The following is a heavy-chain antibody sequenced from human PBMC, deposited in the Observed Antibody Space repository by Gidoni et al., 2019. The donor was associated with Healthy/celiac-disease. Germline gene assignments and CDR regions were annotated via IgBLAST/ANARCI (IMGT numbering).Heavy chain of an antibody. D-gene: IGHD2-2*01. CDR3: ARTRPVRSTAPWGSFDI. CDR2: ISSSSSYT. Sequence: QVQLVESGGGLVKPGGSRRLSCAAAGFTFSDYYMSWIRQAPGKGLELVSYISSSSSYTNYADSVKGRFTISIDNAKNSLYLQMKSLMYEYPAVYYCARTRPVRSTAPWGSFDIWGQGTMVTVSS. J-gene: IGHJ3*02. V-gene: IGHV3-11*06. CDR1: GFTFSDYY.